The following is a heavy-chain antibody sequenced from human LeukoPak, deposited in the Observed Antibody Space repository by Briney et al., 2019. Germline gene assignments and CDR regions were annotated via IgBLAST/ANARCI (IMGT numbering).Heavy chain of an antibody. D-gene: IGHD2-21*02. CDR2: INSDGGTT. Sequence: GGSLRLSCTASGFTFSSYWMHWVRQAPGKGPVWVSRINSDGGTTSFADSVKGRFTISRDNAKNTLYLQMNSLRADDTAVYYCARGYSSRAGTTDCCPLDYWGQGTLVTVSS. J-gene: IGHJ4*02. CDR3: ARGYSSRAGTTDCCPLDY. V-gene: IGHV3-74*01. CDR1: GFTFSSYW.